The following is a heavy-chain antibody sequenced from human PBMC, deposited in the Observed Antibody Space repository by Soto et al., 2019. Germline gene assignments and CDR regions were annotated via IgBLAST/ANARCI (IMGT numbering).Heavy chain of an antibody. CDR1: GGSTSSGGYS. CDR3: ARGAVWFGESPFDY. Sequence: PSETLSLTCAVSGGSTSSGGYSWSWIRQPPGKGLEWIGYIYHSGTTYYNPSLKSRVTISVDRSKNQFSLKLSSVTAADTAVYYCARGAVWFGESPFDYWGQGTLVTVSS. CDR2: IYHSGTT. V-gene: IGHV4-30-2*01. D-gene: IGHD3-10*01. J-gene: IGHJ4*02.